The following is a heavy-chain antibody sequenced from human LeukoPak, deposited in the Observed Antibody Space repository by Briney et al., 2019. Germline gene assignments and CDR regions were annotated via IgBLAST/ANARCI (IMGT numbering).Heavy chain of an antibody. V-gene: IGHV4-59*08. CDR1: GDSISNHC. Sequence: SETLSLTCTVSGDSISNHCWNWLRQPPGKGLEWIGYVFSSGSTDYNPSLKSRVTISLDTSRNLFSLSLTSVTAADTAVYYCGRHFGGSSGSFYTDYWGQGTLVTVSS. CDR3: GRHFGGSSGSFYTDY. CDR2: VFSSGST. D-gene: IGHD3-10*01. J-gene: IGHJ4*02.